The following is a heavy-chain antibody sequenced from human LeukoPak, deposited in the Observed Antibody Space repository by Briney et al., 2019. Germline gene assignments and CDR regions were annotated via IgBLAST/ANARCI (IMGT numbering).Heavy chain of an antibody. CDR2: IRYDGSNK. J-gene: IGHJ3*01. D-gene: IGHD5-24*01. CDR3: AKEMATIRAFDF. CDR1: GFTLSSYG. Sequence: GGSLRLSCAASGFTLSSYGMHWVRQAPGKGLEWVAFIRYDGSNKYYADSVKGRFTISRDNSKNTLYLQMNSLRTEDTAVYYCAKEMATIRAFDFWGQGTMVTVSS. V-gene: IGHV3-30*02.